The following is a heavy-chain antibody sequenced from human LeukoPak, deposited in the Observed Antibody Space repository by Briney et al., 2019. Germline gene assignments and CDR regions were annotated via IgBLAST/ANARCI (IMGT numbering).Heavy chain of an antibody. J-gene: IGHJ4*02. CDR1: GFTFSSYA. CDR3: AKADSYGGNSQLFDF. CDR2: ISGSGGST. V-gene: IGHV3-23*01. D-gene: IGHD4-23*01. Sequence: GGSLRLSCAAPGFTFSSYAMSWVRQAPGKGLEWVSAISGSGGSTYYADSVKGRFTISRDNSKNTLTLQMNSLRVEDTAVYFCAKADSYGGNSQLFDFWGQGTLVTVSS.